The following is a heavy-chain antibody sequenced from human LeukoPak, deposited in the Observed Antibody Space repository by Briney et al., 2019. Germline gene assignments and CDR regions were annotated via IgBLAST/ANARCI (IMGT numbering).Heavy chain of an antibody. D-gene: IGHD2-2*01. CDR2: VNDSGGT. CDR3: ARTSGGSSTSSYVPLGY. Sequence: PSETLSLTCAVYIDSFTNYYWNWIRQTPGKGLEWIGEVNDSGGTNINPSLKSRVTISVDTSKNQFSLKLSSVTAADTALYYCARTSGGSSTSSYVPLGYWGQGTLVTVSS. V-gene: IGHV4-34*01. J-gene: IGHJ4*02. CDR1: IDSFTNYY.